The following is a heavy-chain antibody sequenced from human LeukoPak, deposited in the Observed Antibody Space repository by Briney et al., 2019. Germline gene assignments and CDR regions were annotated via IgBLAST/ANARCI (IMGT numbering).Heavy chain of an antibody. V-gene: IGHV3-53*04. CDR1: GFTVSSNY. CDR3: AKDSAPGITMVRGVTLYYYYGMDV. D-gene: IGHD3-10*01. J-gene: IGHJ6*02. CDR2: IYSGGST. Sequence: GGSLRLSCAASGFTVSSNYMSWVRQAPGKGLEWVSVIYSGGSTYYADSVKGRFTISRHNSKNTLYLQMNSLRAEDTAVYYCAKDSAPGITMVRGVTLYYYYGMDVWGQGTTVTVSS.